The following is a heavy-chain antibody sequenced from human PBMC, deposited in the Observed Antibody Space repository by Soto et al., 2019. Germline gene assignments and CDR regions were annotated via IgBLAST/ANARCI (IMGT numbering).Heavy chain of an antibody. Sequence: QVQLVESGGGVVQPGRSLRLSCAASGFTFSSYGMHWVRQAPGKGLEWVAVISYDGSNKYYADSVKGRFTISRDNSKNTLYLQMNSLRAEDTAVYYCAKGFLVVGEFPGYYGMDVWGQGTTVTVSS. D-gene: IGHD3-10*01. J-gene: IGHJ6*02. CDR2: ISYDGSNK. CDR3: AKGFLVVGEFPGYYGMDV. V-gene: IGHV3-30*18. CDR1: GFTFSSYG.